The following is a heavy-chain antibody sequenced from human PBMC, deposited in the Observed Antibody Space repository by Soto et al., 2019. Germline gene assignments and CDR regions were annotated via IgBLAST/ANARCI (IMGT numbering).Heavy chain of an antibody. J-gene: IGHJ5*02. CDR1: GGSISSGGYY. Sequence: SETLSLTCTVSGGSISSGGYYWSWIRQHPGKGLEWIGYIYYSGSTYYNPSLKSRVTISVDTSKNQFSLKLSSVTAADTAVYYCARVGPRGIQKLVGGINWFDPWGQGTLVTVSS. V-gene: IGHV4-31*03. CDR2: IYYSGST. CDR3: ARVGPRGIQKLVGGINWFDP. D-gene: IGHD6-13*01.